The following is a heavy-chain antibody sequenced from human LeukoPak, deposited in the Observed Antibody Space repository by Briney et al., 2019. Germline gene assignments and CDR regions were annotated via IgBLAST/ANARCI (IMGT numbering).Heavy chain of an antibody. Sequence: GGSLRLSCAASGFTFSSYDMHWVRQATGKGLEWVSAIGTAGDTYYPGSVKGRFTISRENAKNSLYLQMNSLRAGDTAVYYCARDVRGGLREGFFDYWGQGTLVTVSS. CDR1: GFTFSSYD. CDR3: ARDVRGGLREGFFDY. V-gene: IGHV3-13*01. D-gene: IGHD4-17*01. CDR2: IGTAGDT. J-gene: IGHJ4*02.